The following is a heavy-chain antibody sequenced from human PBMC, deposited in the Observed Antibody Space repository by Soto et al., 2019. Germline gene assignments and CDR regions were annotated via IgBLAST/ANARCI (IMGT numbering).Heavy chain of an antibody. CDR1: GYTFTSYY. D-gene: IGHD3-22*01. CDR3: ARVLSSGYYSGSGAFDI. J-gene: IGHJ3*02. V-gene: IGHV1-46*01. Sequence: ASVKVSGKASGYTFTSYYMHWVRQAPGQGLEWMGIINPSGGSTSYAQKFQGRVTMTRDTSTSTVYMELSSLRSEDTAVYYCARVLSSGYYSGSGAFDIWGQGTMVTVSS. CDR2: INPSGGST.